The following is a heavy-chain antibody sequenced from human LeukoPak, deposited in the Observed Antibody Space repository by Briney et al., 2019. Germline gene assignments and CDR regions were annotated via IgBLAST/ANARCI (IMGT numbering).Heavy chain of an antibody. Sequence: SETLSLTCIVSGDSISNYYWSWIRQPAGKGLEWIGRIYTSGSTNYNPSLKSRVTMSVDTSKNQFSLKLSSVTAADTAVYYCARHLQGMEWLLGYYYYYMDVWGKGTTVTVSS. CDR2: IYTSGST. D-gene: IGHD3-3*01. CDR1: GDSISNYY. CDR3: ARHLQGMEWLLGYYYYYMDV. J-gene: IGHJ6*03. V-gene: IGHV4-4*07.